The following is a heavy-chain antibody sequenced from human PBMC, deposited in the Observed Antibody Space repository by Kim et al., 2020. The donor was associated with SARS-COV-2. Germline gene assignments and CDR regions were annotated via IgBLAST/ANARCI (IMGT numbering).Heavy chain of an antibody. V-gene: IGHV3-43*02. CDR1: GFTFDDYA. Sequence: GGSLRLSCAASGFTFDDYAMHWVRQAPGKGLEWVSLISGDGGSTYYADSVKGRFTISRDNSKNSLYLQMNSLRTEDTALYYCAKESMYNGNGGVWYYYYGMALWRQGPSVTVSS. J-gene: IGHJ6*02. CDR2: ISGDGGST. D-gene: IGHD1-20*01. CDR3: AKESMYNGNGGVWYYYYGMAL.